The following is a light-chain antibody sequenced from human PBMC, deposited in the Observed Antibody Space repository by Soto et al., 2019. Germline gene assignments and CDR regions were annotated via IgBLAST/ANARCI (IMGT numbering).Light chain of an antibody. CDR3: HQYGISPPT. CDR1: QSVSSY. CDR2: GVS. J-gene: IGKJ1*01. Sequence: EIMLTQSPGTLSLSPGERATLSCRASQSVSSYLAWYQQTPGQAPRLLLSGVSNRATGTPDRFSGSGSGTDFTLTISSLEPADFAVFYCHQYGISPPTFGPGTKVDIK. V-gene: IGKV3-20*01.